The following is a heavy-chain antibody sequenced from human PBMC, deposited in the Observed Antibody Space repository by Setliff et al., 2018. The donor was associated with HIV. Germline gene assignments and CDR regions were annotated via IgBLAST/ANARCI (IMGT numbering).Heavy chain of an antibody. J-gene: IGHJ4*02. Sequence: VASVMVSCKASGYTFTRYFMHCVRQAPGQGLERLGMINPSGGSTWYAQKFQGRVTMTGDTSTNTLYMELSSLRSEDTAVYYCARGWEGGMDYWGQGTLVTVSS. CDR3: ARGWEGGMDY. CDR1: GYTFTRYF. CDR2: INPSGGST. V-gene: IGHV1-46*01. D-gene: IGHD1-26*01.